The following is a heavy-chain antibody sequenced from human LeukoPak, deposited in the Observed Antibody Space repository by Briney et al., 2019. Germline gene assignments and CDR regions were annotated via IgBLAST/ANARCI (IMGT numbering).Heavy chain of an antibody. V-gene: IGHV4-39*01. D-gene: IGHD7-27*01. CDR1: GGSISSSSYY. J-gene: IGHJ6*02. CDR2: IYYSGST. CDR3: AGAYWGGYYYGMDV. Sequence: SETLSLTCTVSGGSISSSSYYWGWIRQPPGKGLEWIGSIYYSGSTYYNPSLKSRVTISVDTSKNQFSLKLSSVTAADTAVYYCAGAYWGGYYYGMDVWGQGTTVTVSS.